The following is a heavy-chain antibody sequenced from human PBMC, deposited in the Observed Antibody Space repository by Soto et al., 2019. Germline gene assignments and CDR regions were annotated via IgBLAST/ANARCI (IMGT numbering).Heavy chain of an antibody. D-gene: IGHD2-15*01. CDR3: AVYCSGGGCFPAHDY. V-gene: IGHV1-18*04. CDR1: GYTFTSYG. J-gene: IGHJ4*02. CDR2: ISGYNGNR. Sequence: QVQLVQSGAEVKKPGASVKVSCKASGYTFTSYGISWVRQAPGQGLEWMGWISGYNGNRNYAQKCQGRVTMTTDTSTSTSYMELRSLRSDDSAVYYCAVYCSGGGCFPAHDYWGQGTLVTVSS.